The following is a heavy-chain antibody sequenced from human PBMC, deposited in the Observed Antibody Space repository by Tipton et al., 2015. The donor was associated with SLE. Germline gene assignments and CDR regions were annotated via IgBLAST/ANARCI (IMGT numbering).Heavy chain of an antibody. CDR2: INHSAST. Sequence: TLSLTCAVYGGSFSGYYWSWIRQPPGKGLEWIGEINHSASTTYNPSLKSRVTISIDTSKKQFSLELNSVTAADTGLYYCTSRRSTIATTPFDDWGQGTLVTVSS. D-gene: IGHD4/OR15-4a*01. J-gene: IGHJ4*02. V-gene: IGHV4-34*01. CDR3: TSRRSTIATTPFDD. CDR1: GGSFSGYY.